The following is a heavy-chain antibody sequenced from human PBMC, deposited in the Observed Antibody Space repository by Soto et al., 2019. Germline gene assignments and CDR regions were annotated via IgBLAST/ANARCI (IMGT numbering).Heavy chain of an antibody. Sequence: GGSLRLSCAASGFTFSTCWMMWVRQAPGKGLEWVANINQDGSERYYVDYVEGRFTISRDNAKNSLYLQMNSLRAEDTAVYYCVKDNRGSYWGQGTLVTVSS. J-gene: IGHJ4*02. CDR3: VKDNRGSY. CDR1: GFTFSTCW. D-gene: IGHD3-10*01. CDR2: INQDGSER. V-gene: IGHV3-7*01.